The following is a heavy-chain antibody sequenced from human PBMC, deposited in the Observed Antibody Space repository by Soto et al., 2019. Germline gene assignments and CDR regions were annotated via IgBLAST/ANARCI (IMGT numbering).Heavy chain of an antibody. V-gene: IGHV1-8*01. CDR1: GYTITSYD. CDR2: MNPNSGNT. J-gene: IGHJ6*02. D-gene: IGHD6-19*01. CDR3: ARDHSSGWYGPYYYYGMDV. Sequence: QVQLVQSGAEVKKPGASVKVSCKASGYTITSYDINWVRQATGQGLEWMGWMNPNSGNTGYAQKFQGRVTMTRNTSISTAYMELSSLRSEDTAVYYCARDHSSGWYGPYYYYGMDVWGQGTTVTVSS.